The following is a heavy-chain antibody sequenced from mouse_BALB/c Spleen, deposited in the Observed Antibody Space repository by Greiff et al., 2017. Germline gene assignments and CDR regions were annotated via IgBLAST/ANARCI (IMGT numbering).Heavy chain of an antibody. CDR2: IWTGGGT. D-gene: IGHD2-10*02. CDR1: GFSLTSYD. CDR3: VRGYGNYVDY. V-gene: IGHV2-9-2*01. Sequence: VMLVESGPGLVAPSQSLSITCTVSGFSLTSYDISWIRQPPGKGLEWLGVIWTGGGTNYNSAFMSRLSISKDNSKSQVFLKMNSLQTDDTAMYYCVRGYGNYVDYWGQGTTLTVSS. J-gene: IGHJ2*01.